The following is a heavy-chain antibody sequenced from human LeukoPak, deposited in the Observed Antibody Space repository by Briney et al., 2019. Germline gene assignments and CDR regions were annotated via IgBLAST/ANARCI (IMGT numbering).Heavy chain of an antibody. CDR2: VDHTGST. D-gene: IGHD1-1*01. J-gene: IGHJ6*03. CDR1: DDSITMYY. V-gene: IGHV4-59*01. Sequence: SETLSLTCSVSDDSITMYYWTWIRQPPGEGLEWIGYVDHTGSTNFNPSLNGRVSISRDTTKNLFSLRLWSVTAADTAVYFCARGRVSSSTWYSTYYYYFYMDVWGKGTTVTVSS. CDR3: ARGRVSSSTWYSTYYYYFYMDV.